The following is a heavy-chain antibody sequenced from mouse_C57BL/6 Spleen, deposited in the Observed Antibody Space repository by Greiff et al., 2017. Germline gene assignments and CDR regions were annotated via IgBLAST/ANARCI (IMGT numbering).Heavy chain of an antibody. CDR1: GYTFTDYN. CDR2: INPNNGGT. Sequence: EVQRVESGPELVKPGASVKMSCKASGYTFTDYNMHWVKQSHGKSLEWIGYINPNNGGTSYNQKFKGKATLTVNKSSSTAYMELRSLTSEDSAVYYGAGGGYAMDYWGQGTSVTVSS. CDR3: AGGGYAMDY. J-gene: IGHJ4*01. V-gene: IGHV1-22*01.